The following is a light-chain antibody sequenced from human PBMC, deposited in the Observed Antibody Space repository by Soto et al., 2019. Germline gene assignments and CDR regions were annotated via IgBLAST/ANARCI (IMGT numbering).Light chain of an antibody. J-gene: IGLJ1*01. CDR3: ISQSSSGTRV. V-gene: IGLV2-14*01. Sequence: QSALTQPASVSGSPGQSITISCTGTSSDVGGYRHVSWYQHHPGKAPKLMIYEVSNRPSGVSNRFSGSKSDYAASLTISGLQAEDEADYYCISQSSSGTRVFGTGTKLTVL. CDR2: EVS. CDR1: SSDVGGYRH.